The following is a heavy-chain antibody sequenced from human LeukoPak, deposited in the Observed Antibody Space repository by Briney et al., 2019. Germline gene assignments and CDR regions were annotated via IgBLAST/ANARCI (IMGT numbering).Heavy chain of an antibody. J-gene: IGHJ4*02. V-gene: IGHV4-59*13. CDR1: GGPISTFY. CDR2: TYNTGTT. CDR3: ASQDSGSYYIPPNFDY. D-gene: IGHD1-26*01. Sequence: SETLALTCTVSGGPISTFYSSWIRPPPGKGLEWIGNTYNTGTTNHNPSLKSRVTISVDTPKNQFSLKLNSVTAADTAVYYCASQDSGSYYIPPNFDYWGQGTLVTVSS.